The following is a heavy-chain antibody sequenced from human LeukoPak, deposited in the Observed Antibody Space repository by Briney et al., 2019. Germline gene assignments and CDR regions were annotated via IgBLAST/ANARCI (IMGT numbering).Heavy chain of an antibody. V-gene: IGHV4-39*07. CDR3: AMNGYETDY. CDR2: IYYSGST. D-gene: IGHD6-13*01. CDR1: GGSISSSSYY. J-gene: IGHJ4*02. Sequence: NPSETLSLTCTVSGGSISSSSYYWGWIRQPPGKGLEWIGSIYYSGSTYYNPSLKSRVTISVDTSKNQFSLKLSSVTTADTAVYYCAMNGYETDYWGQGTLVTVSS.